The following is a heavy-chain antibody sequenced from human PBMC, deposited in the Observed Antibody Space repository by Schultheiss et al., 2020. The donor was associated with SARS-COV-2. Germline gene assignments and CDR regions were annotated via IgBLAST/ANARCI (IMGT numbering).Heavy chain of an antibody. D-gene: IGHD6-19*01. Sequence: ASVKVSCKASGYTFTNYGISWVRQAPGQGLEWMGRLNPASGGTQYAQKFQGRVTMTTDTSTSTAYMELRSLRSDDTAVYYCARVPRSPFAAVKQWLFDYWGQGTLVTVSS. V-gene: IGHV1-18*01. CDR3: ARVPRSPFAAVKQWLFDY. CDR2: LNPASGGT. CDR1: GYTFTNYG. J-gene: IGHJ4*02.